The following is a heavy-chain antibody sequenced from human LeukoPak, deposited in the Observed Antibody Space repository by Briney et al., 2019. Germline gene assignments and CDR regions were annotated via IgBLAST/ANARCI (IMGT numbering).Heavy chain of an antibody. CDR2: INPNSGGT. J-gene: IGHJ6*02. V-gene: IGHV1-2*02. CDR1: GYTFTSYY. CDR3: ARWVPSDGMDV. D-gene: IGHD1-1*01. Sequence: ASVKISCKTAGYTFTSYYMHWVRQPPGQGLEWMGWINPNSGGTNYAQKFQGRVTMTRDTSISTAYMELSRLRSDDTAVYYCARWVPSDGMDVWGQGTTVTVSS.